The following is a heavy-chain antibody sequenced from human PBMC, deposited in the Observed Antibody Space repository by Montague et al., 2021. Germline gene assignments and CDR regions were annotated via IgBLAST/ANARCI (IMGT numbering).Heavy chain of an antibody. CDR1: GDSINFYY. D-gene: IGHD2-8*01. CDR3: ARKGTNWDY. V-gene: IGHV4-59*01. J-gene: IGHJ4*02. CDR2: VYYTGTT. Sequence: ETLSLTCTVPGDSINFYYWSWIRQPPGKGLEWIGYVYYTGTTNYNPSLKSRVTISVDTSRNQFFLNVNSVTAADTAVYYCARKGTNWDYWGQGTLVTVSS.